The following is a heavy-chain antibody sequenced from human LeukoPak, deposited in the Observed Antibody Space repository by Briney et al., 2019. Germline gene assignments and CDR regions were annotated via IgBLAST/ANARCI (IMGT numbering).Heavy chain of an antibody. CDR2: ISYGGNTN. CDR1: GFTFSTYG. J-gene: IGHJ6*03. CDR3: ADSVKGRFTISRDNSKNTLYLQMSSLRAEDTAVYHCARNPWGDQGGYFDYYYYIDV. D-gene: IGHD2-8*01. Sequence: GESLSLTCAASGFTFSTYGRHWIRQAPGKGLESVGIISYGGNTNYYAYLVKGRFILSGANSKKILHMQITITTAENAAKYFCADSVKGRFTISRDNSKNTLYLQMSSLRAEDTAVYHCARNPWGDQGGYFDYYYYIDVWGKGTTVTVSS. V-gene: IGHV3-30*13.